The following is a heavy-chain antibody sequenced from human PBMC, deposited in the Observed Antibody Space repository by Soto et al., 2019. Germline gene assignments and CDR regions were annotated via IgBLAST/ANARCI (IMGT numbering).Heavy chain of an antibody. Sequence: SETLSLTCTVSGGSISSSSYYWGWIRQPPGKGLEWIGSIYYSGSTYYNPSLKSRVTISVDTSKNQFSLKRSSVTAADTAVYYCARRPEWNYYGSGSYYGPFDYWGQGTLVTVSS. CDR2: IYYSGST. CDR1: GGSISSSSYY. J-gene: IGHJ4*02. CDR3: ARRPEWNYYGSGSYYGPFDY. D-gene: IGHD3-10*01. V-gene: IGHV4-39*01.